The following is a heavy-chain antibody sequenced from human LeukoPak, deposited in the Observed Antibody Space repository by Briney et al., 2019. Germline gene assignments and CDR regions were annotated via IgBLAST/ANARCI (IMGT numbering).Heavy chain of an antibody. V-gene: IGHV3-30*04. CDR3: ARDSSVGDYFDY. Sequence: GGSLRLSCAASGFTFSSYAIHWVRQAPGKGLEWVAVISYDGSNKYYADSVKGRFTISRDNSKNTLYLQMNSLRAEDTAVYYCARDSSVGDYFDYWGQGTLVTVSS. CDR1: GFTFSSYA. D-gene: IGHD3-10*01. CDR2: ISYDGSNK. J-gene: IGHJ4*02.